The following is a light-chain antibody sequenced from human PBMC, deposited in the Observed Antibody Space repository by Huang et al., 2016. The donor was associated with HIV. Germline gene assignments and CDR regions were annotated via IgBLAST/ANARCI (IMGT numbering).Light chain of an antibody. Sequence: IVLTQSPATLAWYPGERVTLSGRASQSVGNYIAWYQQHPGQSPKLLSYDTSNRATGTPVRFSGSGSGTDFTLTISSLESEDFAVYYCQQRSSGVTFGGGTKVQVK. CDR3: QQRSSGVT. J-gene: IGKJ4*01. V-gene: IGKV3-11*01. CDR2: DTS. CDR1: QSVGNY.